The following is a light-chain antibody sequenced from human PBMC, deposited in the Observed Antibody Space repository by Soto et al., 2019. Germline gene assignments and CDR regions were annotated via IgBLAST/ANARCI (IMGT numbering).Light chain of an antibody. CDR2: DVS. J-gene: IGLJ1*01. V-gene: IGLV2-14*01. Sequence: QSALTQPASVSGSPGQSITISCTGTSSDVGGHNYVSWYQQHPGKVPKLMIYDVSNRPSGVSNRFSGSKSGNTASLTISGLQAEDEADYYCSSYTSSSTPYVFGTGTKVTVL. CDR1: SSDVGGHNY. CDR3: SSYTSSSTPYV.